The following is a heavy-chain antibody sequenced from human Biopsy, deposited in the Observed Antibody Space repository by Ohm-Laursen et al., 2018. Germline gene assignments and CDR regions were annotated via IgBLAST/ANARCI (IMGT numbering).Heavy chain of an antibody. J-gene: IGHJ4*02. CDR3: ARGMRSSGWPYFDS. CDR2: IYDRGSTA. Sequence: SDTLSLTCTVSGDSVSSGSFYWTWIRQPPGQGLDYIGDIYDRGSTANYNPSLESRVTMSVDMPKNQFSLKLSSVTAADTAIYYCARGMRSSGWPYFDSWGQGTLVTVSS. V-gene: IGHV4-61*01. CDR1: GDSVSSGSFY. D-gene: IGHD6-19*01.